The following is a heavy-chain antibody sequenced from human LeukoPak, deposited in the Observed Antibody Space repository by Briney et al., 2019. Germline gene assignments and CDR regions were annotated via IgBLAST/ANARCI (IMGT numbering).Heavy chain of an antibody. Sequence: SETLSLTCALYGGSFSGYYWSWIRQPPGKGLEWIGYIYYSGSTNYNPSLKSRVTISVDTSKNQFSLKLSSVTATDTAVYYCARHRSIGSYIYAMDVWGQGTTVTVSS. J-gene: IGHJ6*02. CDR1: GGSFSGYY. V-gene: IGHV4-59*08. D-gene: IGHD6-19*01. CDR3: ARHRSIGSYIYAMDV. CDR2: IYYSGST.